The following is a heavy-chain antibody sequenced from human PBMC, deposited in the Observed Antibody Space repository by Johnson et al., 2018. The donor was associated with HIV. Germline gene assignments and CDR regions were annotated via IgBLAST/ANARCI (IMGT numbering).Heavy chain of an antibody. D-gene: IGHD2-15*01. Sequence: QVQLVESGGGLIQPVGSLRLSCAASGFTFSSYAMHWVRQAPGKGLEWVAVISYDGSNKYYADSVKGRFTISRDNSKNTLYLQMNSLRAEDTAVYCCARSQVAGTSEGAFDIWGQGTMVTVSS. CDR1: GFTFSSYA. J-gene: IGHJ3*02. V-gene: IGHV3-30*14. CDR3: ARSQVAGTSEGAFDI. CDR2: ISYDGSNK.